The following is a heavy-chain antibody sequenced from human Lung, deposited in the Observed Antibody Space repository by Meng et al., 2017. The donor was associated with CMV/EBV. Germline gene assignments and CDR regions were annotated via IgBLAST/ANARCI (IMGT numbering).Heavy chain of an antibody. Sequence: LTXXASGFAFSTYAMSWVRQAPGKGLEWVSVIYSGGVATYYADSVKGRFTISRDNSNNTLFLQMDSLGAEDTAVYYCAKIGSFTYYYYGMDVWGQGPTVTVSS. J-gene: IGHJ6*02. D-gene: IGHD1-26*01. V-gene: IGHV3-23*03. CDR1: GFAFSTYA. CDR2: IYSGGVAT. CDR3: AKIGSFTYYYYGMDV.